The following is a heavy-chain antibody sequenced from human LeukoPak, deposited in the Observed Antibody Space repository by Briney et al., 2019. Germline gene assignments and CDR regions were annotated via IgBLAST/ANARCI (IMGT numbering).Heavy chain of an antibody. Sequence: GGSLRLSCAASGFTFSSYGMQWVRQAPGKGLEWVALVRHDGNDKYYADSVKGRFTISRDNSKNMVYLQMNSLRAEDTAVYYCAKSDWFDPWGQGTLVTVSS. CDR3: AKSDWFDP. J-gene: IGHJ5*02. V-gene: IGHV3-30*02. CDR2: VRHDGNDK. CDR1: GFTFSSYG.